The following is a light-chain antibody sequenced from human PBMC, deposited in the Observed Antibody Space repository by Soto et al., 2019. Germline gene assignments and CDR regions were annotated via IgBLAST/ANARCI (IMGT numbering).Light chain of an antibody. V-gene: IGKV1-27*01. Sequence: DVPMTQSPSSLSAFVGDRVTITCRASQGIAPYLAWFQQKPGKVPTLLIYATSTLQSGVPSRFSGSGSGTDFTLTVTSLQPEDVGTYYCQKYNSAPLTFGGGTKVEIK. CDR2: ATS. CDR3: QKYNSAPLT. CDR1: QGIAPY. J-gene: IGKJ4*01.